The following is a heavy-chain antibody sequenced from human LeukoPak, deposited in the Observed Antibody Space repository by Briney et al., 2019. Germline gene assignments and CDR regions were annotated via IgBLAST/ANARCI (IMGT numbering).Heavy chain of an antibody. CDR3: ARLSYDSSGNDAFDI. J-gene: IGHJ3*02. D-gene: IGHD3-22*01. V-gene: IGHV4-59*01. Sequence: PSETLSLTCTVSGGSISSYYWSWIRQPPGKGLEWIGYIYYSGSTNHNPSLKSRVTISVDTSKNQFSLKLSSVTAADTAVYYCARLSYDSSGNDAFDIWGQGTMVTVSS. CDR2: IYYSGST. CDR1: GGSISSYY.